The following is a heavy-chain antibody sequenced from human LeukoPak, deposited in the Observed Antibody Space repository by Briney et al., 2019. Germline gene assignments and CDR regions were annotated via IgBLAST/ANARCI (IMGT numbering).Heavy chain of an antibody. CDR2: INDYTGDT. Sequence: PSETLSLTCTIYGGSFTDYFWTWIRHSPGKELEWIGEINDYTGDTNYNPSLNSRVSISLEKSKNQFSLELKSVTAADTAVYYCARGRIAKIVVVHSFSYGMDVWGQGTTVTVSS. J-gene: IGHJ6*02. CDR1: GGSFTDYF. CDR3: ARGRIAKIVVVHSFSYGMDV. V-gene: IGHV4-34*01. D-gene: IGHD3-22*01.